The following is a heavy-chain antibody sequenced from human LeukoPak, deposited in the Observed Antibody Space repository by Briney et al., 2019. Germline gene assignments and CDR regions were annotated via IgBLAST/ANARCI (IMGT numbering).Heavy chain of an antibody. V-gene: IGHV1-8*01. Sequence: ASVKVSCKASGYTFTSYDINWVRQATGQGLEWMGWMNPNSGNTGYAQKLQGRVTMTTDTSTSTAYMELRSLRSDDTAVYYCARDRYSSSSWDWFDPWGQGTLVTVSS. CDR2: MNPNSGNT. J-gene: IGHJ5*02. CDR3: ARDRYSSSSWDWFDP. CDR1: GYTFTSYD. D-gene: IGHD6-6*01.